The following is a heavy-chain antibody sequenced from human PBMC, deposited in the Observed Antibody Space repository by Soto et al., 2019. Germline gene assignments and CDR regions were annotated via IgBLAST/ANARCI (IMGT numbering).Heavy chain of an antibody. CDR1: GGSISSGGYS. Sequence: SETLSLTCAVSGGSISSGGYSWSWIRQPPGKGLEWIGYIYHSGSIYYNPSLKSRVTISVDRSKNQFSLKLSSVTAADTAIYYCATMWSGYNSHWGQGTLVTVSS. J-gene: IGHJ4*02. CDR2: IYHSGSI. V-gene: IGHV4-30-2*01. D-gene: IGHD6-25*01. CDR3: ATMWSGYNSH.